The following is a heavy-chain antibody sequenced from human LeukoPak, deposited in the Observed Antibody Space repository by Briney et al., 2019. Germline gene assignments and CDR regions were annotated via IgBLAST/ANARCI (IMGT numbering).Heavy chain of an antibody. Sequence: QPGRSLRLSCAASGFTFSNYWMHWVSQAPGKGLVWVSRINTDGSSIGYAGSVKGRFTTSRDNAKNTLYLQMNSLRAEDTAVYYCVGDVYIGGQGTLVTVSS. CDR2: INTDGSSI. J-gene: IGHJ4*02. V-gene: IGHV3-74*01. CDR3: VGDVYI. D-gene: IGHD5/OR15-5a*01. CDR1: GFTFSNYW.